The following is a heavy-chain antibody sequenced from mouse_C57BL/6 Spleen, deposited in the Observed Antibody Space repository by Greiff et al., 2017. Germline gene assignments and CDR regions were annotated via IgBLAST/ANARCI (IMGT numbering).Heavy chain of an antibody. CDR1: GFNIKDDY. CDR3: TTLDGYYWYFDV. Sequence: EVKLVESGAELVRPGASVKLSCTASGFNIKDDYMHWVKQRPEQGLEWIGWIDPENGDTEYAAKFQGKATITSDTSSNTAYLQLSSLTSEETAVYYFTTLDGYYWYFDVWGTGTTVTVSS. J-gene: IGHJ1*03. V-gene: IGHV14-4*01. D-gene: IGHD2-3*01. CDR2: IDPENGDT.